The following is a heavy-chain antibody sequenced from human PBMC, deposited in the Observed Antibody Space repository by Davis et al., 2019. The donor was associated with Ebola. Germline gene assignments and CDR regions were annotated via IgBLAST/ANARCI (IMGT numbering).Heavy chain of an antibody. V-gene: IGHV3-11*04. CDR3: ARSAYYYDSSGDFDY. CDR1: GFTFSDYY. CDR2: ISSSGSTI. D-gene: IGHD3-22*01. J-gene: IGHJ4*02. Sequence: PGGSLRLSCAASGFTFSDYYMSWIRQAPGKGLEWVSYISSSGSTIYYADSVKGRFTISRDNAKNSLYLQMNSLRAEDTAVYYCARSAYYYDSSGDFDYWGQGTLVTVSS.